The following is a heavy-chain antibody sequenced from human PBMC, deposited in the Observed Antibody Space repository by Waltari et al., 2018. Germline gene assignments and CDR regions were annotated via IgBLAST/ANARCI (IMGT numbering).Heavy chain of an antibody. Sequence: QLQLQESGPGLVKPSETLSLTCTVSGGSISSSSYYWGWIRQPPGKGLEWIGSIYYSGSTYYNPSLKSRVTISVDTSKNQFSLKLSSVTAADTAVYYCARVESPHIAVAGIDYWYFDLWGRGTLVTVSS. CDR3: ARVESPHIAVAGIDYWYFDL. D-gene: IGHD6-19*01. CDR1: GGSISSSSYY. J-gene: IGHJ2*01. V-gene: IGHV4-39*07. CDR2: IYYSGST.